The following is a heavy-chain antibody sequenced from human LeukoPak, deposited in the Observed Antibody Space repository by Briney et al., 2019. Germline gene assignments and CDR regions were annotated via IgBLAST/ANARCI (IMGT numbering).Heavy chain of an antibody. CDR3: ARGEGDY. CDR1: GFTFSTNA. V-gene: IGHV3-30*14. J-gene: IGHJ4*02. Sequence: GSLRLSCAASGFTFSTNAMHWVRQAPGKGLEWVAVTSYDEGHKYYADSVKGRFTISRDTANNTLYLQMNSLRAGDTAVYYCARGEGDYWGQGTLVTVSS. CDR2: TSYDEGHK. D-gene: IGHD3-16*01.